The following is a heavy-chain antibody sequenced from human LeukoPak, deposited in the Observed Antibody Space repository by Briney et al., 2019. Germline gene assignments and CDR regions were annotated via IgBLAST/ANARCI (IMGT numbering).Heavy chain of an antibody. CDR1: GGTFSSYG. D-gene: IGHD3-22*01. Sequence: ASVKVSCKASGGTFSSYGLSWVRQAPGQGLAWMGRIIPILGVVNYAQKFQGKVAITADKSTSTAYMELSSLRSEDTAVYYCARARLKYDSSGYLDYWGQGTLVTVSS. CDR3: ARARLKYDSSGYLDY. CDR2: IIPILGVV. J-gene: IGHJ4*02. V-gene: IGHV1-69*04.